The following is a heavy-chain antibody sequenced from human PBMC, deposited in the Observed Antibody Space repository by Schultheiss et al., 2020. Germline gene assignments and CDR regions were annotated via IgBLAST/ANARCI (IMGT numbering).Heavy chain of an antibody. D-gene: IGHD2-2*01. CDR3: ASIVVVPAAKRGQLANFDY. Sequence: GGSLRLSCAASGFTFSSYSMNWVRQAPGKGLEWVSSISSSSSYIYYADSVKGRFTISRDNAKNSLYLQMNSLRAEDTAVYYCASIVVVPAAKRGQLANFDYWGQGTLVTV. CDR1: GFTFSSYS. V-gene: IGHV3-21*01. CDR2: ISSSSSYI. J-gene: IGHJ4*02.